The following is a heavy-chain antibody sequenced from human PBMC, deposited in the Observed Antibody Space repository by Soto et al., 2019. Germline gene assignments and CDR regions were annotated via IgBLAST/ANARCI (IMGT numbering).Heavy chain of an antibody. Sequence: SETLSLTCAVYGGSFSGYYWSWIRQPPGKGLEWIGEINHSGSTNYNPSLKSRVSISVDTSKNQFSLKLSSVTAADTAVYYCARVRNVLLWFGESSARFDPWGQGTLVTVSS. V-gene: IGHV4-34*01. CDR2: INHSGST. CDR1: GGSFSGYY. J-gene: IGHJ5*02. CDR3: ARVRNVLLWFGESSARFDP. D-gene: IGHD3-10*01.